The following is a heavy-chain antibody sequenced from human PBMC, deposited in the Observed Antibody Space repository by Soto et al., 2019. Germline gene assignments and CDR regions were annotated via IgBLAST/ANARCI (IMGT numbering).Heavy chain of an antibody. J-gene: IGHJ3*02. CDR2: INHSGST. V-gene: IGHV4-34*01. D-gene: IGHD5-18*01. CDR1: GGSFSGYY. CDR3: ARVFFRGYSYGSAFDI. Sequence: SETLSLTCAVYGGSFSGYYWSWIRQPPGKGLEWIGEINHSGSTNYNPSLKSRVTISVDTSKNQFSLKLSSVTAADTAVYYCARVFFRGYSYGSAFDIWGQGTMVTVSS.